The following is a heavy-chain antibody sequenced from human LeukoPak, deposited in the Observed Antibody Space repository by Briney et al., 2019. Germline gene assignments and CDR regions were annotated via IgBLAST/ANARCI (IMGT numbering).Heavy chain of an antibody. Sequence: KPSETLSLTCTVSGGSISSHYWSWIRQPPGKGLEWIGYIYYSGGTNYNPSLKSRVTISVDTSKNQFSLKLSSVTAADTAVYYCARDRISSGWYVDGAFDIWGQGTMVTVSS. CDR3: ARDRISSGWYVDGAFDI. J-gene: IGHJ3*02. CDR1: GGSISSHY. D-gene: IGHD6-19*01. CDR2: IYYSGGT. V-gene: IGHV4-59*11.